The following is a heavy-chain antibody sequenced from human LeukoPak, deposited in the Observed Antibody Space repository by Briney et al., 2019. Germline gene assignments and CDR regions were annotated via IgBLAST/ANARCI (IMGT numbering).Heavy chain of an antibody. CDR3: AREMVVVPAAIDWFDP. Sequence: ASVKVSCKAPGYTFTGYYMHWVRQAPGQGLEWMGWINPNSGGTNYAQKSQGRVTMTRDTSISTAYMELSRLRSDDTAVYYCAREMVVVPAAIDWFDPWGQGTLVTVSS. CDR2: INPNSGGT. J-gene: IGHJ5*02. D-gene: IGHD2-2*02. CDR1: GYTFTGYY. V-gene: IGHV1-2*02.